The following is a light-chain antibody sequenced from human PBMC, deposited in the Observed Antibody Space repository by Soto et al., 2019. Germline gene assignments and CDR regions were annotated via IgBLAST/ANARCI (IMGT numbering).Light chain of an antibody. V-gene: IGKV1-5*03. Sequence: EIQMSQSPSTLSAYVGDRVTIICRASQSISSWLAWYQQKAGKAPKLLISKASNLDSGVPSRFSGSGSGTEFNLTISSLQPEDFATYYCQQYNSFIWTFGQGTKADI. J-gene: IGKJ1*01. CDR3: QQYNSFIWT. CDR2: KAS. CDR1: QSISSW.